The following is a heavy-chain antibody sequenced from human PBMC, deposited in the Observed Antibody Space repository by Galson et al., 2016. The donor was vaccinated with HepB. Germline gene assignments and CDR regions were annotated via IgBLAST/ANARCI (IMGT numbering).Heavy chain of an antibody. Sequence: SLRLSCAASGFRFSDAWMRWVRQAPGKGLEGVSVIYSGGTTFYGDSVKGRFTISRDNSKNTLYLQMNSLRAEDTAVYYCAREKGCCSGGSCENWFDPWGQGTLVTVSS. CDR1: GFRFSDAW. CDR2: IYSGGTT. CDR3: AREKGCCSGGSCENWFDP. D-gene: IGHD2-15*01. V-gene: IGHV3-53*01. J-gene: IGHJ5*02.